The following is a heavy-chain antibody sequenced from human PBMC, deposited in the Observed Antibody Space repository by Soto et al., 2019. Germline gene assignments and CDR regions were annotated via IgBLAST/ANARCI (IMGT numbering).Heavy chain of an antibody. V-gene: IGHV3-30*03. Sequence: VQLVESGGGVVQPGRSLRLSCAASGFTFSDYAMHWVRQAPGKGLEWVAVVSHDGRNTHYADSVKGRFTISRDSSKNXVXXXXXXXXXEXXXXXXXXXXXXXWLXTSDFNYWGQGALVTVSS. CDR3: XXXXXXWLXTSDFNY. J-gene: IGHJ4*02. CDR2: VSHDGRNT. D-gene: IGHD6-19*01. CDR1: GFTFSDYA.